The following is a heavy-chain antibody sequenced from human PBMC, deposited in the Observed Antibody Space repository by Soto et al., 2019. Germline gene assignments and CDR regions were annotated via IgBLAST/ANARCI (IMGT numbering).Heavy chain of an antibody. Sequence: QVQLVQSGAEVKKPGASVKVSCKASGYTFTSYGISWVRQAPGQGLEWMGWISAYNGNTNYAQKLQGRVTMTTDTSTNTAYMELRSLRSDDTAMYYCARDYYDFWSGYLTPNWFDPWGQGTLVTVSS. V-gene: IGHV1-18*04. J-gene: IGHJ5*02. CDR2: ISAYNGNT. CDR1: GYTFTSYG. D-gene: IGHD3-3*01. CDR3: ARDYYDFWSGYLTPNWFDP.